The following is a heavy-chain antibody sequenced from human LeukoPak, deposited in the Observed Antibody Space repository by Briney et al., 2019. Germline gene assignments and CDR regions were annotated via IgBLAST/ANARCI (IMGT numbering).Heavy chain of an antibody. J-gene: IGHJ4*02. CDR2: IFYGGGT. D-gene: IGHD1-26*01. V-gene: IGHV4-59*01. CDR1: GGSIGNYY. CDR3: ARGLSGSYYDY. Sequence: SETLSLTCTVSGGSIGNYYWSWMRQPPGKGLEWIGYIFYGGGTKYNPSLKSRVTISVDTSKNQLSLKLSSVTAADTAVYYCARGLSGSYYDYWGQGTLVTVSS.